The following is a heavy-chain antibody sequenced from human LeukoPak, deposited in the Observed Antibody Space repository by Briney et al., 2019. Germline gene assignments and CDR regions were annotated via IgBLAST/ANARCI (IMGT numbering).Heavy chain of an antibody. Sequence: SQTLSLTCAVSGGSISSGGYSWSWIRQSPGKGLEWIGYIYHSGSTYYNPSLKSRVTISVDTSKNQFSLKLSSVTAADTAVYYCARHDSSGYDAFDIWGQGTMVTVSS. CDR1: GGSISSGGYS. CDR2: IYHSGST. V-gene: IGHV4-30-2*06. CDR3: ARHDSSGYDAFDI. J-gene: IGHJ3*02. D-gene: IGHD3-22*01.